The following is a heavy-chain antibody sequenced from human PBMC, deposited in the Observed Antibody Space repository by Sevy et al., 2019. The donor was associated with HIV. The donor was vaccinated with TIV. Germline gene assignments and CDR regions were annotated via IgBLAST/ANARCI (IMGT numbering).Heavy chain of an antibody. D-gene: IGHD3-3*01. CDR1: GFSLSSYA. V-gene: IGHV3-30-3*01. CDR3: ARDKDYDFWSGYLYYYYGMDV. CDR2: ISYDGSNK. Sequence: GGSLRLSCAASGFSLSSYAMHWVRQAPGKGLEWVAVISYDGSNKYYADSVKGRFTISRDNSKNTLYLQMNSLRAEDTAVYYCARDKDYDFWSGYLYYYYGMDVWGQGPTVTVSS. J-gene: IGHJ6*02.